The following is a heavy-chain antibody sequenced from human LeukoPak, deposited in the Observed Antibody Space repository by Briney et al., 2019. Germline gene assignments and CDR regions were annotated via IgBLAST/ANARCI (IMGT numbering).Heavy chain of an antibody. CDR2: INTNTGNP. CDR3: AKGYYDSSGYSYYFDY. J-gene: IGHJ4*02. CDR1: GDAFTSYA. D-gene: IGHD3-22*01. V-gene: IGHV7-4-1*02. Sequence: AALKVSCMASGDAFTSYAMNWVRQAPGQGLEWMGWINTNTGNPTYAQGFTGRFVFSLDTSVSTAYLQISSLKAEDTAVYYCAKGYYDSSGYSYYFDYWGQGTLVTVSS.